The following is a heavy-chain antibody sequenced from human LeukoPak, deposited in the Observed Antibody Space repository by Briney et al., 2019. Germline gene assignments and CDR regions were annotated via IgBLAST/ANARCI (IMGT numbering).Heavy chain of an antibody. V-gene: IGHV3-15*07. CDR1: GFTFTNAW. CDR2: IKSKIDGEAT. J-gene: IGHJ4*02. D-gene: IGHD4/OR15-4a*01. Sequence: PGGSLRLSCAASGFTFTNAWMNWVRQASGKGLEWVGRIKSKIDGEATDYAAPVKDRFTISRDDSRRTLFLQMNSLKTEDTAVYYCTIDEPNYAPYDFDHWGQGTLVTVSS. CDR3: TIDEPNYAPYDFDH.